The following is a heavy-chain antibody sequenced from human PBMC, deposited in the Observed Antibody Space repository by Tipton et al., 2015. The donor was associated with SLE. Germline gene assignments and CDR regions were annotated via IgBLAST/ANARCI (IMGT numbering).Heavy chain of an antibody. CDR3: AREGSSGWFYWYFDL. Sequence: TLSLTCVVYGGSFSGYYWNWIRQPPGTGLEWIGYIYYSGSTNHNPSLKSRVTISVDTSKNQFSLKLSSVTAADTAVYYCAREGSSGWFYWYFDLWGRGTLVTVSS. CDR2: IYYSGST. J-gene: IGHJ2*01. CDR1: GGSFSGYY. V-gene: IGHV4-59*01. D-gene: IGHD6-19*01.